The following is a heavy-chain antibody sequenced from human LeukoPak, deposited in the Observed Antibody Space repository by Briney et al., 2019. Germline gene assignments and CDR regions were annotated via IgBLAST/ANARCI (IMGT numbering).Heavy chain of an antibody. D-gene: IGHD6-13*01. Sequence: APVKVSCKASGYTLTDHYMHWVRQAPGQGLEWMGRINPSSGDANYAQRFQGRVFMTRDTSISTVYMELNSLRSDDTAVYYCARGAAVGQTRDYWGQGTLVTVSS. CDR1: GYTLTDHY. J-gene: IGHJ4*02. CDR3: ARGAAVGQTRDY. V-gene: IGHV1-2*06. CDR2: INPSSGDA.